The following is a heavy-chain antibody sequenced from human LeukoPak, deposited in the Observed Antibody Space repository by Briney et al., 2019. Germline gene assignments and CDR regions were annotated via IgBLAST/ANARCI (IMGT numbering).Heavy chain of an antibody. Sequence: SETLSLTCAVYGXSFSGYYWSWIRQPPGKGLEWIGEINHSGSTNYNPSLKSRVTISVDTSKNQFSLKLSSVTAADTAVYYCARGSPGSYHFDYWGQGTLVTVSS. CDR1: GXSFSGYY. D-gene: IGHD1-26*01. V-gene: IGHV4-34*01. CDR2: INHSGST. CDR3: ARGSPGSYHFDY. J-gene: IGHJ4*02.